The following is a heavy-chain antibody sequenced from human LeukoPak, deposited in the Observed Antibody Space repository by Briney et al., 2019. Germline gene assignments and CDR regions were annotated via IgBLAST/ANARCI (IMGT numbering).Heavy chain of an antibody. CDR2: INHSGST. CDR1: DGSFSGYY. D-gene: IGHD3-10*01. CDR3: ARGSLWSRIDFDP. Sequence: SETLSLTCAVYDGSFSGYYWSWIRQPPGKGLEWIGEINHSGSTNYNPSLKSRVTISVDTSKNQFSLKLSSVTAADTAVYYCARGSLWSRIDFDPWGQGTLVTVSS. J-gene: IGHJ5*02. V-gene: IGHV4-34*01.